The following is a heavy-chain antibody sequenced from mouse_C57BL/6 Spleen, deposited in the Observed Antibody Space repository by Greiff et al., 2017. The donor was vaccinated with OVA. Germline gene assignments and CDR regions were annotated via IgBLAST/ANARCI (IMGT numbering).Heavy chain of an antibody. CDR2: INSDGGST. Sequence: EVKVEESGGGLVQPGESLKLSCESNEYEFPSHDMSWVRKTPEKRLELVAAINSDGGSTYYPDTMERRFIISRDNTKKTLYLQMSSLRSEDTALYYCARQRRDYAMDYWGQGTSVTVSS. V-gene: IGHV5-2*03. CDR3: ARQRRDYAMDY. CDR1: EYEFPSHD. J-gene: IGHJ4*01.